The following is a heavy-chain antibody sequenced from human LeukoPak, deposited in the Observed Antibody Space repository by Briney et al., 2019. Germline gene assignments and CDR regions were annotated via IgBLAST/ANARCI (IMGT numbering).Heavy chain of an antibody. CDR2: ISAYNGHT. CDR3: ARDGHRRYHYDSSGREDPFDS. Sequence: ASVKVSCKASGYTFTNYGISWVRQAPGQGLEWMGWISAYNGHTKDAQKVPGRVTMTRDTSTSTAYMQLRSLRSDDTAVCYGARDGHRRYHYDSSGREDPFDSWGQGTMVTVSS. V-gene: IGHV1-18*01. D-gene: IGHD3-22*01. J-gene: IGHJ3*02. CDR1: GYTFTNYG.